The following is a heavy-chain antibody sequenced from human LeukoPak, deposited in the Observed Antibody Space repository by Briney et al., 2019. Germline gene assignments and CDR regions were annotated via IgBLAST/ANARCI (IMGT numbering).Heavy chain of an antibody. CDR3: AREDGGYYSLDYFDY. D-gene: IGHD3-22*01. V-gene: IGHV4-39*07. Sequence: PSETLSLTCAVSGGSISSGGYSWGWIRQPPGKGLEWIGSIYYSGSTYYNPSLKSRVTISVDTSKNQFSLKLSSVTAADTAVYYCAREDGGYYSLDYFDYWGQGTLVTVSS. CDR2: IYYSGST. CDR1: GGSISSGGYS. J-gene: IGHJ4*02.